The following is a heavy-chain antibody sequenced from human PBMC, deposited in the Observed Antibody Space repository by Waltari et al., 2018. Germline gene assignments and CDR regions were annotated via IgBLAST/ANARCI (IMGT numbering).Heavy chain of an antibody. CDR2: MYIGENT. D-gene: IGHD6-6*01. J-gene: IGHJ5*02. V-gene: IGHV4-4*07. CDR1: GGSMRMFY. Sequence: QVQLQESGPGRVKPSETLSLTCNVSGGSMRMFYWTWIRQPAGKGLEWIGRMYIGENTNYNPSLKSRVTMSIDTSKNQLSLDLTSVTAADTAVYYCARGGATRPWGSDRWGQGALVTVSS. CDR3: ARGGATRPWGSDR.